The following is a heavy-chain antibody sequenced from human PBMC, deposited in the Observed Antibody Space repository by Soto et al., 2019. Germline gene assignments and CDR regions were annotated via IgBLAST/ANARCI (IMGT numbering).Heavy chain of an antibody. CDR2: IFYTGST. V-gene: IGHV4-31*03. J-gene: IGHJ3*02. CDR1: GGPFSRGGYY. CDR3: ARHGAVTSIQPHAFDI. D-gene: IGHD6-19*01. Sequence: SETLSLTCTVSGGPFSRGGYYWSWIRQHPGKGLECIGYIFYTGSTYYNPTLKSRVTMSVDTSKRQFSLNLSSLTAADTAVYYCARHGAVTSIQPHAFDIWGQGTMVTVSS.